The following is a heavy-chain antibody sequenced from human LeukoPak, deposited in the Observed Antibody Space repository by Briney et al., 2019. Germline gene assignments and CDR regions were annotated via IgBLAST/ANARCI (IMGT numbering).Heavy chain of an antibody. J-gene: IGHJ4*02. Sequence: SGTLSLTCTASGGSISTYYWSWIRQPPGKGLEWIGHIYYSGSTNYNPSLKSRVTISVDTSNNQFSLKLTSVTAADTAVYYCARQVGYSSGWYIYWGQGTLVTVFS. CDR3: ARQVGYSSGWYIY. CDR2: IYYSGST. D-gene: IGHD6-19*01. CDR1: GGSISTYY. V-gene: IGHV4-59*08.